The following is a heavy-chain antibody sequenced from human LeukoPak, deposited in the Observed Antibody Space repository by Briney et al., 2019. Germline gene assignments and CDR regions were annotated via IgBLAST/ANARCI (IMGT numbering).Heavy chain of an antibody. CDR1: GFTFSSYA. J-gene: IGHJ4*02. CDR3: AAHCSGGRCFDY. D-gene: IGHD2-15*01. V-gene: IGHV3-23*01. Sequence: GGSLRLSCAASGFTFSSYAMRWVRQAPGKGPEWVSGISGSGGSTYYADSVKGRFTSTRDNSKNTLYLQMNSLRAEDTAVYYCAAHCSGGRCFDYWGQGTLVTVS. CDR2: ISGSGGST.